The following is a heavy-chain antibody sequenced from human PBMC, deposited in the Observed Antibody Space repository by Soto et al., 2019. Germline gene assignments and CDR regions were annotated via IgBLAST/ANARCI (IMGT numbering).Heavy chain of an antibody. CDR3: AGEVGGTGLHF. CDR2: IIPMFGIA. CDR1: GGTFKNYG. V-gene: IGHV1-69*12. J-gene: IGHJ4*02. D-gene: IGHD1-1*01. Sequence: QVQLVQSGAEVKKPGSSVKVSCRTSGGTFKNYGFSWVRQAPGQGLEWMGGIIPMFGIANYGQIFKGRLTIIADESTSTAYMELSSLKPEDTAVYYCAGEVGGTGLHFWGQGTLVIVSS.